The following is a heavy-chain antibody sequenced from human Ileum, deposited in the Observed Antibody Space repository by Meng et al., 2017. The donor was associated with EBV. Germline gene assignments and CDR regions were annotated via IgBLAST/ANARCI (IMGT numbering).Heavy chain of an antibody. V-gene: IGHV4-4*02. D-gene: IGHD3-22*01. J-gene: IGHJ4*02. CDR1: GGSISRSDW. CDR3: ASSDYYRSDY. CDR2: TSHSGST. Sequence: QVQLQESGPGLVKPSGTLSLSCSGTGGSISRSDWWSWVRQPPGKGLEWIGETSHSGSTNYSPSLKSRVTISLDKSKNQLSLKLNSVTAADTAAYYCASSDYYRSDYWGQGTLVTVSS.